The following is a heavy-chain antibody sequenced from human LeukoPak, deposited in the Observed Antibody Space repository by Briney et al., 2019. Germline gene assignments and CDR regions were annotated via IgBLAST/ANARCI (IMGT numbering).Heavy chain of an antibody. D-gene: IGHD6-13*01. CDR2: IWYDGSNK. J-gene: IGHJ4*02. CDR3: AIIPRAAAGPSARSPFHY. CDR1: GFTFSSYG. Sequence: PGGSLRLSCAASGFTFSSYGMHWVRQAPGKGLEWVAVIWYDGSNKYYADSVKGRFTISRDNSKSTLYLQMNSLRAEDTAVYYCAIIPRAAAGPSARSPFHYWGQGTLVTVSS. V-gene: IGHV3-33*01.